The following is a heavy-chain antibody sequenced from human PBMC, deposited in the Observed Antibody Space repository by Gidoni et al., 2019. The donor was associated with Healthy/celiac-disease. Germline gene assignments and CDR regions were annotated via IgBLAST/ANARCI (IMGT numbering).Heavy chain of an antibody. Sequence: LEWVANIKQDGSEKYYVDSVKGRFTISRDNAKNSLYLQMNSLRAEDTAVYYCARDENCSSTSCYTQENWFDPWGQGTLVTVSS. D-gene: IGHD2-2*02. CDR2: IKQDGSEK. J-gene: IGHJ5*02. CDR3: ARDENCSSTSCYTQENWFDP. V-gene: IGHV3-7*03.